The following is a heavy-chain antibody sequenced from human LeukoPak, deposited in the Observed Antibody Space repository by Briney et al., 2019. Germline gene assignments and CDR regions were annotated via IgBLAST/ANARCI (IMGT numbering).Heavy chain of an antibody. Sequence: PSETLSLTCAVYGESFSGYYWSWIRQPPGKGLEWIGEITHTGSTNYNPSLKSRMTISVDTSKNQFSLKLTSVTAADTAVYYCVRGRRGGLPLPYYYYYMDVWGKGTTVTVSS. V-gene: IGHV4-34*01. CDR3: VRGRRGGLPLPYYYYYMDV. CDR2: ITHTGST. CDR1: GESFSGYY. D-gene: IGHD3-10*01. J-gene: IGHJ6*03.